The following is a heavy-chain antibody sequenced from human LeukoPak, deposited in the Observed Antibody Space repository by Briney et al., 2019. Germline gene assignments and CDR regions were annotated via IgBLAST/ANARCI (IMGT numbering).Heavy chain of an antibody. CDR1: GYTFTGYY. CDR2: INPNSGGT. D-gene: IGHD2-2*02. V-gene: IGHV1-2*02. CDR3: AREHCSSTSCYTAWFDP. Sequence: GASVKVSCKASGYTFTGYYTHWVRQAPGQGLEWMGWINPNSGGTNYAQKFQGRVTMTRDTSISTAYMELSRLRSDDTAVYYCAREHCSSTSCYTAWFDPWGQGTLVTVSS. J-gene: IGHJ5*02.